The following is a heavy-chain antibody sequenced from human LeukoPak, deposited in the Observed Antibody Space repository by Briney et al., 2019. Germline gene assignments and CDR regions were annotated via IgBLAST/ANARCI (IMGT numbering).Heavy chain of an antibody. Sequence: GGSLRLSCAAPGFMFSSSWMAWVRQAPGEGLEWVAHIKEDGSDKNYVDSMKGRFTISRDNVKNSLYLQMNSLRAEDTAVYYCAREAEQLFTLPDYWGQGTLVTVSS. CDR2: IKEDGSDK. CDR3: AREAEQLFTLPDY. V-gene: IGHV3-7*01. CDR1: GFMFSSSW. J-gene: IGHJ4*02. D-gene: IGHD6-13*01.